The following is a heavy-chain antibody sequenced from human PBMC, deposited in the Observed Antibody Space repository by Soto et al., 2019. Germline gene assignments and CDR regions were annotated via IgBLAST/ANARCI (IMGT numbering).Heavy chain of an antibody. CDR1: GFTFSSYA. D-gene: IGHD1-1*01. V-gene: IGHV3-23*01. J-gene: IGHJ5*02. Sequence: EVQLLESGGRLVQPGGSLRLSCAASGFTFSSYAMSWVRQAPWKGLEWVSAISGSGGSTYYADSVKGRFTISRDNSKNTLYLQMNSLRAEDTAVYYCAKNLLEPLGCFDPWGQGTLVTVSS. CDR2: ISGSGGST. CDR3: AKNLLEPLGCFDP.